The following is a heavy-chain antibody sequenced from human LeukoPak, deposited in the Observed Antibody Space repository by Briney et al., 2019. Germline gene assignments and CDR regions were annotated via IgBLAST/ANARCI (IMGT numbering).Heavy chain of an antibody. CDR3: ARAVEYYDSSGYYYVYYFDY. J-gene: IGHJ4*02. D-gene: IGHD3-22*01. V-gene: IGHV3-20*04. Sequence: GGSLRLSCAASGFTFDDYGMSGVRQAPGKGLEWVSGINWNGGSTGYADAVKRRFHIPRDNAKNCLYLQMNSLRAEDTALYYCARAVEYYDSSGYYYVYYFDYWGQGTLVTVSS. CDR1: GFTFDDYG. CDR2: INWNGGST.